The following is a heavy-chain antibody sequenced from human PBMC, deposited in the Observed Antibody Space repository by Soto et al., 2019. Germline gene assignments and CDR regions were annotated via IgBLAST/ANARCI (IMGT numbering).Heavy chain of an antibody. CDR2: IKQDGSEK. CDR3: ARGSSRFQDPSYFYAMDV. Sequence: GGSLRLSCAASGFTFSSYWMSSVRQAQGKGLEWVANIKQDGSEKYYVDSVKGRFTISRDNAKNSLYLQMNSLQIEDTAVYYCARGSSRFQDPSYFYAMDVWGQGTTVTVSS. V-gene: IGHV3-7*05. J-gene: IGHJ6*02. CDR1: GFTFSSYW. D-gene: IGHD6-13*01.